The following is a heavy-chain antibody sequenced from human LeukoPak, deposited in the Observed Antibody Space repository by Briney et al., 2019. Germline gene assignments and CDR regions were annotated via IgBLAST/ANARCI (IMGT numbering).Heavy chain of an antibody. CDR3: AKGGPVSGNFFHLDY. J-gene: IGHJ4*02. V-gene: IGHV3-30-3*01. CDR2: ISYDGSNK. Sequence: GGSLRLSCAASGFTFSSYAMHWVRQAQGKGLEWVAVISYDGSNKYYADSVKGRFTISRDNSKNTLYLQMNSLRAEDTAVYYCAKGGPVSGNFFHLDYWGQGTLVTVSS. CDR1: GFTFSSYA. D-gene: IGHD1-26*01.